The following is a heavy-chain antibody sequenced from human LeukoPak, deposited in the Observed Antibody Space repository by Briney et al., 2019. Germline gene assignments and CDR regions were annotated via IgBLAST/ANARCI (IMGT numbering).Heavy chain of an antibody. D-gene: IGHD2-15*01. CDR3: ARVTGVAATTNNWFDP. J-gene: IGHJ5*02. CDR2: IIPIFGTA. CDR1: GGTFSSYA. V-gene: IGHV1-69*13. Sequence: SVKVSCKACGGTFSSYAISWVRQAPGQGIEWMGGIIPIFGTANYAQKFQGRVTITADESTSTAYMELSSLRSEDTAVYYCARVTGVAATTNNWFDPWGQGTLVTVSS.